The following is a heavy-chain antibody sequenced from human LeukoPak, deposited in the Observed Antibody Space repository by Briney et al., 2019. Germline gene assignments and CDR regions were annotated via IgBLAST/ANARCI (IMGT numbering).Heavy chain of an antibody. Sequence: AGGSLRLSCAASGFTFSSYAMSWVRQAPGKGLEWVSAISGSGGSTYYADSVKGRFTISRDNSKNTLYLQMNSLRAEDTAVYYCAKDGIQLWTYYDSSGYFHWGQGTLVTVSS. J-gene: IGHJ4*02. CDR3: AKDGIQLWTYYDSSGYFH. D-gene: IGHD3-22*01. CDR2: ISGSGGST. V-gene: IGHV3-23*01. CDR1: GFTFSSYA.